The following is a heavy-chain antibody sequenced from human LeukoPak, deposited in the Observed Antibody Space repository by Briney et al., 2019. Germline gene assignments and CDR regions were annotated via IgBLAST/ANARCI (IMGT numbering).Heavy chain of an antibody. J-gene: IGHJ4*02. CDR1: GFTFSSFA. Sequence: PGGSLRLSCAASGFTFSSFAMHWVRQAPGKGLEYVSAITTSGGTTYYADSVKGRFTISRDNSKNTLYLQMVSLTTEDMAVYYCAGGWNDDYWGQGTLVTVSS. D-gene: IGHD1-1*01. V-gene: IGHV3-64*02. CDR2: ITTSGGTT. CDR3: AGGWNDDY.